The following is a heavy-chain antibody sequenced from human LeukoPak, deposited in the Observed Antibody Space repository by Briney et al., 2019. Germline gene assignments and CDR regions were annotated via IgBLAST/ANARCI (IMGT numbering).Heavy chain of an antibody. CDR1: GFTFSSYG. V-gene: IGHV3-30*03. D-gene: IGHD5-12*01. J-gene: IGHJ4*02. Sequence: PGRSLRLSCAASGFTFSSYGMHWVRQAPGKGLEWVAVISYDGSNKYYADSVKGRFTISRDNSKNTLYLQMNSLRAEDTAVYYCARGPSNSGYDNPESDYWGQGTLVTVSS. CDR2: ISYDGSNK. CDR3: ARGPSNSGYDNPESDY.